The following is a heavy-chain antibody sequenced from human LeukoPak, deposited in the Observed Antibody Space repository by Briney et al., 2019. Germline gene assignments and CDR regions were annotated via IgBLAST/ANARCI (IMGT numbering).Heavy chain of an antibody. J-gene: IGHJ6*02. Sequence: GGSLRLSCAVSGFTFSSYAMSWVRQAPGKGLEWVGRIKSKTDGGTTDYAAPVKGRFTISRDDSKNTLYLQMNSLKTEDTAVYYCTTPKAYDYYYGMDVWGQGTTVTVSS. CDR3: TTPKAYDYYYGMDV. V-gene: IGHV3-15*01. CDR1: GFTFSSYA. CDR2: IKSKTDGGTT.